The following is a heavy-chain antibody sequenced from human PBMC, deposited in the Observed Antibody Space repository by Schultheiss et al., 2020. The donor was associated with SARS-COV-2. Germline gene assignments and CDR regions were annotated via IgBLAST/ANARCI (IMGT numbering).Heavy chain of an antibody. V-gene: IGHV4-39*01. CDR1: GGSISSSSYY. J-gene: IGHJ2*01. CDR3: ARGQGWYFDL. CDR2: IYYSGST. Sequence: SETLSLTCTVSGGSISSSSYYWGWIRQPPGKGLEWIGSIYYSGSTYYNPSLKSRVTISVDTSKNQFSLKLSSVTAADTAVYYCARGQGWYFDLWGRGTLVTVSS.